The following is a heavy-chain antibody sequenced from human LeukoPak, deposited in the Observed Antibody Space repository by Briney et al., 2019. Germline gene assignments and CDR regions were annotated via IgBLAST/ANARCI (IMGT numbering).Heavy chain of an antibody. CDR1: GGSISSYY. J-gene: IGHJ6*02. D-gene: IGHD4-17*01. V-gene: IGHV4-59*01. CDR2: IYYSGST. Sequence: SKTLSLTCTVSGGSISSYYWSWIRQPPGKGLEWIGYIYYSGSTNYNPSLKSRVTISVDTSKNQFSLKLSSVTAADTAVYYCARDSMTTVLYGMDVWGQGTTVTVSS. CDR3: ARDSMTTVLYGMDV.